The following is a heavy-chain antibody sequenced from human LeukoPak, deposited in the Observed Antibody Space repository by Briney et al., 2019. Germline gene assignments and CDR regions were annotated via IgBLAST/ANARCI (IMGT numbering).Heavy chain of an antibody. J-gene: IGHJ4*02. Sequence: GGSLRLSCAASGFTFSSYSMNWVRQAPGKGLEWVSSISSSSSYIYYADSVKGRFTISRDNAKNSLYLQMNSLRAEDTAVYYCARGVHYDFWGGYSYYFDYWGQGTLVTVSS. CDR1: GFTFSSYS. CDR2: ISSSSSYI. D-gene: IGHD3-3*01. CDR3: ARGVHYDFWGGYSYYFDY. V-gene: IGHV3-21*01.